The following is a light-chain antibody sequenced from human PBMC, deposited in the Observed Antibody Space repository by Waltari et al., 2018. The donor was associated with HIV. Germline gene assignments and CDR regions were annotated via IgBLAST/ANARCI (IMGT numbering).Light chain of an antibody. V-gene: IGKV3-15*01. J-gene: IGKJ1*01. CDR3: QQYDTWPRT. CDR1: QSVKSN. CDR2: GAS. Sequence: ETVMTQSLATLSVSPGERDILSCRASQSVKSNLAWYQQKPGQDPRLLIYGASTMATGTPARFSGSGSGTEFTHTISDRHSEDSAVYYCQQYDTWPRTFGRGTKVEFK.